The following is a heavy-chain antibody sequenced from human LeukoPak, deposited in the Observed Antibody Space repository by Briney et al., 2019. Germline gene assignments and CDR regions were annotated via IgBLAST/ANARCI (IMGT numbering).Heavy chain of an antibody. Sequence: PGGSLRLSCAASGFTFSNFEMNWVRQAPGKGLEWVSFISSSGSHKFYADSEKGRFTISRDNAKNSLYLQMNSLRAEDTAVYYCARTMVRGASFDYWGQGTLVTVSS. D-gene: IGHD3-10*01. CDR1: GFTFSNFE. CDR3: ARTMVRGASFDY. V-gene: IGHV3-48*03. J-gene: IGHJ4*02. CDR2: ISSSGSHK.